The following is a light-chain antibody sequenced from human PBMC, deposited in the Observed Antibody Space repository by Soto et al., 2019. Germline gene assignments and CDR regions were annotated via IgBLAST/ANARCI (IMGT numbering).Light chain of an antibody. V-gene: IGKV1-9*01. J-gene: IGKJ3*01. Sequence: DIQLTQSPSILPASVGDRVTITCRASPGISTFLAWYRQKPGKAPELLLYSASTLVTGVPSRFSGSGSETDFTLTISSLQPEDSATYYCQQLNSYPYTFGPGTKV. CDR2: SAS. CDR3: QQLNSYPYT. CDR1: PGISTF.